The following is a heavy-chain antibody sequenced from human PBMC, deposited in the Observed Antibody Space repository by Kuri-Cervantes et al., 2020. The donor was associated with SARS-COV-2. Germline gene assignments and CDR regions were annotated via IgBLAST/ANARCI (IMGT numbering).Heavy chain of an antibody. Sequence: ASVKVSCKASGYTFTSYGGSWVRQAPGQGLEWMGWISAYNGDTNYAQKFQGRVTMTTDTSTNTAYMELRSLRSDDTAIYYCARDSIVVIASLPYYDGMDVWGQGTTVTSYS. CDR1: GYTFTSYG. CDR3: ARDSIVVIASLPYYDGMDV. D-gene: IGHD2-21*01. CDR2: ISAYNGDT. V-gene: IGHV1-18*04. J-gene: IGHJ6*01.